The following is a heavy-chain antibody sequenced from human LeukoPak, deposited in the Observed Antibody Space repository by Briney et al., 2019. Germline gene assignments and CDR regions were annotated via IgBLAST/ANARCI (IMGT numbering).Heavy chain of an antibody. CDR2: IHTSGST. CDR1: GGSISSSSYY. J-gene: IGHJ5*02. V-gene: IGHV4-61*02. CDR3: ARGGAPYSSGWFNWFDP. D-gene: IGHD6-19*01. Sequence: SETLSLTCTVSGGSISSSSYYWSWIRQPAGKGLEWIGRIHTSGSTNYNPSLKSRVTMSVDTSKNQFSLKLNSVTAADTAVYYCARGGAPYSSGWFNWFDPWGQGTLVTVSS.